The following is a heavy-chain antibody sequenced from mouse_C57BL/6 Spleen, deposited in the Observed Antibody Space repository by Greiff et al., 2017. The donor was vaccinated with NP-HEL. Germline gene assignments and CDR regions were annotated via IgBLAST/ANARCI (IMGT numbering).Heavy chain of an antibody. CDR2: INYDGSST. CDR1: GFTFSDYY. Sequence: EVKLMESEGGLVQPGSSMKLSCTASGFTFSDYYMAWVRQVPEKGLEWVANINYDGSSTYYLDSLKGRFIISRDNAKNILYLQMSSLKSEDTATYYCARALIYYYGSSPYWYFDVWGTGTTVTVSS. D-gene: IGHD1-1*01. CDR3: ARALIYYYGSSPYWYFDV. V-gene: IGHV5-16*01. J-gene: IGHJ1*03.